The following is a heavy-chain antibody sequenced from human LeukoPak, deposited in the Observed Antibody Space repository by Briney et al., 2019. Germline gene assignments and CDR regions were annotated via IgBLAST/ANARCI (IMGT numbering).Heavy chain of an antibody. CDR1: GFTVSSNY. Sequence: GALRLSCAASGFTVSSNYMSWVRQAPGKGLEWVSDIYSGGSTYYADSVKGRFTISRDNSKNTLYLQMNSLRAGDTAVYYCARDTVNWGQGTLVTVSS. CDR2: IYSGGST. CDR3: ARDTVN. V-gene: IGHV3-66*01. J-gene: IGHJ4*02. D-gene: IGHD4-17*01.